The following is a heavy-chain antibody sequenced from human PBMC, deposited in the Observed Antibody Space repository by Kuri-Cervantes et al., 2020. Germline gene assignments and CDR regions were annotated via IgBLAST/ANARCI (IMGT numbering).Heavy chain of an antibody. J-gene: IGHJ4*02. V-gene: IGHV3-11*04. CDR1: GFTFSDYY. CDR2: ISSSGSTI. Sequence: GESLKISCAASGFTFSDYYMSWIRQAPGKGLEWVSYISSSGSTIYYADSVKGRFTISRDNAKNSLYLQMNSLRAEDTAVYYCAKSGTDTAMVNFDYWGQGTLVTVSS. CDR3: AKSGTDTAMVNFDY. D-gene: IGHD5-18*01.